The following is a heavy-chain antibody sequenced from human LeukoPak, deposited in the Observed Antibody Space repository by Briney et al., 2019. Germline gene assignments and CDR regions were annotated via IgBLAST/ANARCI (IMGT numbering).Heavy chain of an antibody. CDR3: AGLSSTSQPFDP. CDR1: GYSFASYW. D-gene: IGHD2-2*01. Sequence: GESLKISCKGSGYSFASYWIAWVRQMPGKGLEWMGIIYPDDSGTRYSPSFQGQVTISADKSISTAYLQWSGLKASDADAYYCAGLSSTSQPFDPWGQGTLVTVSS. V-gene: IGHV5-51*01. CDR2: IYPDDSGT. J-gene: IGHJ5*02.